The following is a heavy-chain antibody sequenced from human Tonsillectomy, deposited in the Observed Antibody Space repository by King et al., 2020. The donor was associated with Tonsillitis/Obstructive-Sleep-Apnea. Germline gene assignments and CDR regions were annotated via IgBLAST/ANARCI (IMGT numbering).Heavy chain of an antibody. D-gene: IGHD2/OR15-2a*01. CDR3: ARVLNFNYSMDV. J-gene: IGHJ6*03. Sequence: TLKESGPALVKPTQTLTLTCTFSGFSLSTSAMCVSWIRQPPGKALEWLARIHWDDDKYYSTSLKTRLTISKDTSKNQVVLTMTNMDPVDTATYFCARVLNFNYSMDVWGKGTTVTVSS. V-gene: IGHV2-70*11. CDR1: GFSLSTSAMC. CDR2: IHWDDDK.